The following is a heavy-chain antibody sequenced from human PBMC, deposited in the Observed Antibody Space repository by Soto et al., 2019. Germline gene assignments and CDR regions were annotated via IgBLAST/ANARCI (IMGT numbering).Heavy chain of an antibody. CDR2: IDHSGST. J-gene: IGHJ5*02. CDR3: ARHYSSSFNWFDP. V-gene: IGHV4-34*01. D-gene: IGHD6-6*01. CDR1: GGSFSGYY. Sequence: LSLTCAVYGGSFSGYYWNWIRQPPGKGLEWIGEIDHSGSTTYNPSLKSRVSISVDTSKNQFSLKLSSVTAADTAVYYCARHYSSSFNWFDPWGQGTLVTVSS.